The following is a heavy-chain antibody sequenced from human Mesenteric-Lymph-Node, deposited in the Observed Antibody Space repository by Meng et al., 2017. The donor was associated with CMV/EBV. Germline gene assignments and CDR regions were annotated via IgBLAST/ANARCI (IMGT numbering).Heavy chain of an antibody. CDR3: ARAPTSYDILTGYFPNGLDV. J-gene: IGHJ6*02. CDR1: GFIFSKYG. V-gene: IGHV3-21*03. CDR2: ISDSGGRM. Sequence: GESLKISCTASGFIFSKYGMSWVRQAPGKGLEWVSGISDSGGRMYSADSVKGRFTTSRDNAKNSVYLQMNSLRAEDTAVYYCARAPTSYDILTGYFPNGLDVWGQGTTVTVSS. D-gene: IGHD3-9*01.